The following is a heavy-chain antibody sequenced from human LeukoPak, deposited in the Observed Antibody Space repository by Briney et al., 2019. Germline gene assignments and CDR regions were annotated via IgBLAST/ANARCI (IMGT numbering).Heavy chain of an antibody. V-gene: IGHV1-2*02. CDR1: GYTCTGYY. CDR3: ARGYCSGGSCYVCFDY. CDR2: INPNSGGT. Sequence: ASENVSCTASGYTCTGYYMHWVRHAPRQGLEWMGWINPNSGGTNYAQKFQARVNMTRDTSSSTAYMALSRLRSDDTAVYYCARGYCSGGSCYVCFDYWGQGTLVTVSS. D-gene: IGHD2-15*01. J-gene: IGHJ4*02.